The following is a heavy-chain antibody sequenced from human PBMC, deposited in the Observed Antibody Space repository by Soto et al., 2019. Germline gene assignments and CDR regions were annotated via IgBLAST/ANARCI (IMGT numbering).Heavy chain of an antibody. CDR1: GYTFTSYA. V-gene: IGHV1-3*01. CDR2: INAGNGNT. D-gene: IGHD2-21*02. Sequence: ASVKVSCTASGYTFTSYAMHWVRQAPGQRLEWMGWINAGNGNTKYSQKFQGRVTITRDTSASTAYMELSSLRSEDTTVYYCARSIVVVTALDYWGQGTLVTVSS. CDR3: ARSIVVVTALDY. J-gene: IGHJ4*02.